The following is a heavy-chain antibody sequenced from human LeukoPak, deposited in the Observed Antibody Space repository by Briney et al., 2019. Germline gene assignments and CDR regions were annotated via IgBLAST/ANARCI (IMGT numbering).Heavy chain of an antibody. V-gene: IGHV4-39*07. CDR3: ARRRGVATHYYYYYMDV. J-gene: IGHJ6*03. CDR2: IYYSGST. Sequence: PSETLSLTCTVSGDSISSGSYYWGWIRQPPGKGLEWIGSIYYSGSTDYNPSLKSRVTISVDTSKNQFSLKLSSVTAADTAVYYCARRRGVATHYYYYYMDVWGQGTLVIVSS. CDR1: GDSISSGSYY. D-gene: IGHD5-12*01.